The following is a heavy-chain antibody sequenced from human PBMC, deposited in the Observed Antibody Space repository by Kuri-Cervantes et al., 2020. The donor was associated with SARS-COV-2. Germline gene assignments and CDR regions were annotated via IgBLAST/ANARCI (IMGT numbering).Heavy chain of an antibody. D-gene: IGHD2-2*01. CDR3: ARHVGCSSTSCDGYNWFDP. CDR1: GGSIGSSSYY. J-gene: IGHJ5*02. V-gene: IGHV4-39*01. CDR2: IYYSGST. Sequence: GSLRLSCTVSGGSIGSSSYYWGWIRQPPGKGLEWIGSIYYSGSTYYNPSLKSRATISVDTSKNQFSLKLSSVTAADTAVYYCARHVGCSSTSCDGYNWFDPWGQGTLVTVSS.